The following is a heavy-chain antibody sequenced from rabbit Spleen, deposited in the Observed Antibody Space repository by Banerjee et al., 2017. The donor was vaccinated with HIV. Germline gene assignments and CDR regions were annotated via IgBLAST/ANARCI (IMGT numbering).Heavy chain of an antibody. CDR3: ATYVDYDGDFNL. Sequence: QEQLEESGGGLVQPEGSLTLACKASGFSFSGTYYMCWVRQAPGKGLEWIACIDTGFGGTTYYASWAKGRFTISKTSSTTVTLQMTSLTAADTATYFCATYVDYDGDFNLWGQGTLVTVS. D-gene: IGHD2-1*01. J-gene: IGHJ4*01. CDR1: GFSFSGTYY. V-gene: IGHV1S45*01. CDR2: IDTGFGGTT.